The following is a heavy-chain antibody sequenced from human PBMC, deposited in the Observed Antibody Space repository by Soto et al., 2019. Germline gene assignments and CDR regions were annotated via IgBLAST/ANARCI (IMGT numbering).Heavy chain of an antibody. CDR2: IYYSGST. D-gene: IGHD3-10*01. J-gene: IGHJ5*02. CDR1: GGSISSGGYY. Sequence: SETLSLTCTFSGGSISSGGYYWSWIPHHPEKGLEWIGYIYYSGSTYYNQSLKSRVTISVDTSKNQFSLKLSSVTAADTAVYYCERDLLYGSGSYLTWGQGTLVTVSS. CDR3: ERDLLYGSGSYLT. V-gene: IGHV4-31*03.